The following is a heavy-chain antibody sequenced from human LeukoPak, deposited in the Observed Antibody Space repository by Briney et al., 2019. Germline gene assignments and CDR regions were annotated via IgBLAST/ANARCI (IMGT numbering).Heavy chain of an antibody. CDR2: IYYSGST. CDR1: GGSISSSSYY. V-gene: IGHV4-39*01. Sequence: SETLSLTCTVSGGSISSSSYYWGWIRQPPGKGLEWIGSIYYSGSTYYNPSLKSRVTISVDTSKNQFSLKLSSVTAADTAVYYCAGITMVRGVLDYWGQGTLVTVPS. CDR3: AGITMVRGVLDY. D-gene: IGHD3-10*01. J-gene: IGHJ4*02.